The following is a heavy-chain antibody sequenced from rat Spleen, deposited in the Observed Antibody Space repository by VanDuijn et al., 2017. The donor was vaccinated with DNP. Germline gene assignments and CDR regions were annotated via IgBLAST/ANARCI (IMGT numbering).Heavy chain of an antibody. CDR1: GFTFSYYG. CDR3: TTDFERGY. Sequence: EVQLVESGGGLVQPGRSLKLSCAASGFTFSYYGMAWFRQAPKKGLEWVASISASGGSTSYRDSVKGRFTISIDNSKSTLYLQMDSLRSEDTANYYCTTDFERGYWGQGVMVTVSS. CDR2: ISASGGST. V-gene: IGHV5-19*01. J-gene: IGHJ2*01. D-gene: IGHD1-11*01.